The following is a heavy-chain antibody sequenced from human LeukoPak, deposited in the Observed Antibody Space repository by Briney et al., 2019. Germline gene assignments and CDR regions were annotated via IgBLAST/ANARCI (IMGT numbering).Heavy chain of an antibody. Sequence: GGSLRLSCAASGFTFSSHWMTWVRQAPGKGLEWVANIKQDGSEKYYVDSVKGRFTISRDNAKNSLYLQMNSLGAEDTAVYYCARRGTSSSWAHFDYWGQGTLVTVSP. J-gene: IGHJ4*02. V-gene: IGHV3-7*05. CDR3: ARRGTSSSWAHFDY. CDR1: GFTFSSHW. D-gene: IGHD6-13*01. CDR2: IKQDGSEK.